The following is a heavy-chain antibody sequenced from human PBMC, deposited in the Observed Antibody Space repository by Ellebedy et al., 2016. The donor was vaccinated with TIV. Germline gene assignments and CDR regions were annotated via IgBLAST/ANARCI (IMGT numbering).Heavy chain of an antibody. CDR3: ASVPSAGADF. V-gene: IGHV1-46*01. CDR2: INPSGGST. D-gene: IGHD4-17*01. J-gene: IGHJ4*02. CDR1: GYIFTGYH. Sequence: ASVKVSCKASGYIFTGYHMHWVRQAPGQGLEWMGVINPSGGSTSYAQKFQGRVTMTRDTSTRTVYMELRSLRFEDTAVYYCASVPSAGADFWGQGTLVTVSS.